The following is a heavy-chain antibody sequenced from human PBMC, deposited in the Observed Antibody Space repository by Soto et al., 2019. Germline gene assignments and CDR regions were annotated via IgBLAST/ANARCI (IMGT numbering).Heavy chain of an antibody. V-gene: IGHV3-23*01. CDR1: GFTFSSDA. Sequence: GGSLGLSCAASGFTFSSDAISWVLQAPGQGLEWVSALRCSGGSTYYPDSVKGRFTFSRDNSKNTLYLPMNSLRAGDTAVYYCATGGGRDFWSGSHAGSRHYGMDVCGKRTKVTVPS. D-gene: IGHD3-3*01. CDR3: ATGGGRDFWSGSHAGSRHYGMDV. J-gene: IGHJ6*04. CDR2: LRCSGGST.